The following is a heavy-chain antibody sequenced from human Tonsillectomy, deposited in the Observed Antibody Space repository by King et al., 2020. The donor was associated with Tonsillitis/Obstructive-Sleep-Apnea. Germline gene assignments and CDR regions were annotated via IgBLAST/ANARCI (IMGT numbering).Heavy chain of an antibody. D-gene: IGHD6-6*01. CDR2: MSYDGSTK. Sequence: VQLVQSGGGVVQPGRSLRLSCAASGFTLSDYAMHWVRQAPGKGLQWVAVMSYDGSTKYYADSVKGRFTIPSDKSKNTLDLQMNSLRGEDTAVYYCAKSRGSSSGFDFFFDYWGQGTLVTVSS. CDR3: AKSRGSSSGFDFFFDY. CDR1: GFTLSDYA. V-gene: IGHV3-30*04. J-gene: IGHJ4*02.